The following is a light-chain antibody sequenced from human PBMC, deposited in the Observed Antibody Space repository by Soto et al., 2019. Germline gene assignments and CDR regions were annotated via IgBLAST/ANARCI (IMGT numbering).Light chain of an antibody. J-gene: IGLJ2*01. CDR3: QSYDSSLSGSL. CDR2: VNT. Sequence: QAVVTQPPSVSGAPGQRVTISCTGSSSNIGADYDVHWYQQLPGTAPKLLIYVNTNRPSGVPDRFSGSKSGTSASLAITGLQAEDEADYYCQSYDSSLSGSLFGGGTKVTVL. V-gene: IGLV1-40*01. CDR1: SSNIGADYD.